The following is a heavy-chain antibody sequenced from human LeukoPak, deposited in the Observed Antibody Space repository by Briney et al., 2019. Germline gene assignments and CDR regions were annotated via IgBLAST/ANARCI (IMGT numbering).Heavy chain of an antibody. D-gene: IGHD6-19*01. CDR1: GYTFTSYG. CDR2: INPNSGGT. J-gene: IGHJ5*02. Sequence: GASVKVSCKASGYTFTSYGISWVRQAPGQGLEWMGWINPNSGGTNYAQKFQGRVTMTRDTSISTAYMEVSRLTADDTAVYYCARPTTAAVAGTAQDWFDPWGQGTLVTVSS. CDR3: ARPTTAAVAGTAQDWFDP. V-gene: IGHV1-2*02.